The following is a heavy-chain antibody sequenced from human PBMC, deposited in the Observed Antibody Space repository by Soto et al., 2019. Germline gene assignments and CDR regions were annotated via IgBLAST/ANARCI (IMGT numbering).Heavy chain of an antibody. CDR2: INHSGST. Sequence: SETLSLTCAFYCGSFIGYYWSWIRQPPGKGLEWIGEINHSGSTNYNPSLKSRVTISVDTSKNQFSLKLSSVTAADTAVYYCARGSDFWSGYYGYYYYGMDVWGQGTTVTVSS. CDR3: ARGSDFWSGYYGYYYYGMDV. CDR1: CGSFIGYY. J-gene: IGHJ6*02. D-gene: IGHD3-3*01. V-gene: IGHV4-34*01.